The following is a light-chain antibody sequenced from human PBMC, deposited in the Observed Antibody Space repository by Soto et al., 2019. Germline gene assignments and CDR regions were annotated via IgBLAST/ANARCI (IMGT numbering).Light chain of an antibody. V-gene: IGLV1-44*01. J-gene: IGLJ2*01. CDR1: SSNIGSNT. Sequence: QPVVTQPPSASGTPGQRVPISCSGSSSNIGSNTVNWYQQLPGTAPKLLIYSNDQRPSGVPDRFSGSKSGTSASLAISGLQSEDEADYYCAAWDDSLNGVVFGGGTKLTVL. CDR3: AAWDDSLNGVV. CDR2: SND.